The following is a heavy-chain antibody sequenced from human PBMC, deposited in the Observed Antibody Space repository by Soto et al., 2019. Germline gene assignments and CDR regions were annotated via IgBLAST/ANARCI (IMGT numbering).Heavy chain of an antibody. CDR3: AKDLCSSPSCYPGIAAGDWYFDL. D-gene: IGHD2-2*01. CDR1: GFTFSSYG. V-gene: IGHV3-30*18. J-gene: IGHJ2*01. Sequence: QVQLVESGGGVVQPGRSLRLSCAAAGFTFSSYGMHWVRQAPGKGLEWVAVISYDGSNKYYADSVKGRFTITRDNSKHTLYLQMISMRAEDPAVYYCAKDLCSSPSCYPGIAAGDWYFDLWGRGTLVTVSS. CDR2: ISYDGSNK.